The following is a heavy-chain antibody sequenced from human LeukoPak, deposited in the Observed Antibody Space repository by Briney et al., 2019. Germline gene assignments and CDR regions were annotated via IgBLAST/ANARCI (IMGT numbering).Heavy chain of an antibody. CDR2: ISYDGSNK. CDR1: GFTFSSYG. V-gene: IGHV3-30*18. D-gene: IGHD3-10*01. CDR3: AKYNYYGSGPSTGGMDV. J-gene: IGHJ6*02. Sequence: GGSLRLSCAASGFTFSSYGMHWVRQAPGKGLEWVAVISYDGSNKYYADSVKGRFTISRDNSKNTLYLQMNSLRAEDTAVYYCAKYNYYGSGPSTGGMDVWGQGTTVTVSS.